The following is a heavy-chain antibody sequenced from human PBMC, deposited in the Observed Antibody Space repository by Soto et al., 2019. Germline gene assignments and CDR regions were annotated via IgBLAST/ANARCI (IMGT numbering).Heavy chain of an antibody. Sequence: SQTLSLTCAISGDSVSSNSAAWNWIRQSPPRGLEWLGRTYYRSKWYNDYAVSVKSRITINPDTSKNQFSLQLNSVTPEDTAVYYCARELPQRLYYDFWSGYYGIAHYYYYYGMDVWGQGTTVTVSS. CDR3: ARELPQRLYYDFWSGYYGIAHYYYYYGMDV. J-gene: IGHJ6*02. CDR1: GDSVSSNSAA. CDR2: TYYRSKWYN. V-gene: IGHV6-1*01. D-gene: IGHD3-3*01.